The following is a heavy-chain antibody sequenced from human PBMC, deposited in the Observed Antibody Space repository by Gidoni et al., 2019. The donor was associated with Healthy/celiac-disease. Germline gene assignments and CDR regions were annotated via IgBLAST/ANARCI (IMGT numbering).Heavy chain of an antibody. J-gene: IGHJ4*02. CDR3: ARHKRLSGSVLDY. D-gene: IGHD1-26*01. CDR1: GGSLSSSSYY. V-gene: IGHV4-39*01. CDR2: IYYSGST. Sequence: QLQLPESGPGLVKPSETLSLTCTVPGGSLSSSSYYWGWIRQPPGKGLEWIGSIYYSGSTYYNPSLKSRVTISVDTSKNQFSLKLSSVTAADTAVYYCARHKRLSGSVLDYWGQGTLVTVSS.